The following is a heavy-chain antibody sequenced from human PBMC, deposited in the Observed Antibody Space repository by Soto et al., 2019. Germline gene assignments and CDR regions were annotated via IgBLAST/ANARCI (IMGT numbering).Heavy chain of an antibody. CDR3: ASRSPDILTGYPDRPFDY. J-gene: IGHJ4*02. D-gene: IGHD3-9*01. CDR2: IIPIFGTA. V-gene: IGHV1-69*13. Sequence: SVKVSCKASGGTFSSYAISWVRQAPGQGLEWMGGIIPIFGTANYAQKFQGRVTITADESTSTAYMELSSLRSEDTAVYYCASRSPDILTGYPDRPFDYWGQGTLVTVSS. CDR1: GGTFSSYA.